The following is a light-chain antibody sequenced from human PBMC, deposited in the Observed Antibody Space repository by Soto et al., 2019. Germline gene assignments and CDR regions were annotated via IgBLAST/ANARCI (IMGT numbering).Light chain of an antibody. CDR3: LQYGSSPLT. V-gene: IGKV3-20*01. J-gene: IGKJ4*01. Sequence: EIVLTQSPGTLSLSPGERATLSCRASQSVSSSYLAWYQQKPGQAPRLLIYGASSRATGIPDRFSGSGSGTDFTLTISRLEPEDFAVCYCLQYGSSPLTFGGGTKVEIK. CDR2: GAS. CDR1: QSVSSSY.